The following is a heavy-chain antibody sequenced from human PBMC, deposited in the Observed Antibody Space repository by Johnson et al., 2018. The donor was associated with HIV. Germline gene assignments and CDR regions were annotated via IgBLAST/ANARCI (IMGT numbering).Heavy chain of an antibody. CDR1: EFTFSAFG. J-gene: IGHJ3*02. D-gene: IGHD3-22*01. CDR3: ASDDSSGYDAFDI. CDR2: ISYDGSKK. V-gene: IGHV3-30*03. Sequence: QVQLMESGGGVVQPGRSLRLSCAASEFTFSAFGMHWVRQAPGKGLEWVAVISYDGSKKYYADSVKGRFTISRDNSKNTLYLQMNSLRAEDTAVYYCASDDSSGYDAFDIWGQGTMVTVSS.